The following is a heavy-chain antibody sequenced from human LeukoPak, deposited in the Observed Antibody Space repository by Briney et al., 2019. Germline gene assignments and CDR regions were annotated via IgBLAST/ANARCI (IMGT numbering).Heavy chain of an antibody. CDR2: INPNSGGT. CDR3: ARRRAYCGGDCYRVNDY. Sequence: ASVKVSCKASGYTFTGYYMHWVRQAPGQGLEWMGRINPNSGGTNYAQKFQGRVTMTRDTSISTAYMELSRLRSDDTAVYYCARRRAYCGGDCYRVNDYWGQGTLVTVSS. CDR1: GYTFTGYY. V-gene: IGHV1-2*06. J-gene: IGHJ4*02. D-gene: IGHD2-21*02.